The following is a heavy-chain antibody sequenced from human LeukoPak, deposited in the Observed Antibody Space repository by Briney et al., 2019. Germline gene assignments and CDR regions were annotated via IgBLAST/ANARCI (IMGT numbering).Heavy chain of an antibody. CDR2: IIPIFGTA. V-gene: IGHV1-69*01. CDR3: ASELGIAAAVYYYGMDV. CDR1: GGTFSSYA. J-gene: IGHJ6*02. Sequence: SVKVSCKASGGTFSSYAISWVRQAPGQGLEWMGGIIPIFGTANYAQKFQGRVTITAGESTSTAYMELSSLRSEDTAVYYCASELGIAAAVYYYGMDVWGQGTTVTVSS. D-gene: IGHD6-13*01.